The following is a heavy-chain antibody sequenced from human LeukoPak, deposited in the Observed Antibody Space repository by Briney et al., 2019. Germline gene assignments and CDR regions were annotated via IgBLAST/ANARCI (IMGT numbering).Heavy chain of an antibody. CDR3: ARLSSSGWYLYYFDY. D-gene: IGHD6-19*01. Sequence: SETLSLTCTVSGGSISSYYWSWIRQHPGKGLEWIGYIYYSGSTYYNPSLKSRVTISVDTSKNEFSLKLSSVTAADTAVYYCARLSSSGWYLYYFDYWGQGTLVTVSS. CDR1: GGSISSYY. CDR2: IYYSGST. J-gene: IGHJ4*02. V-gene: IGHV4-59*08.